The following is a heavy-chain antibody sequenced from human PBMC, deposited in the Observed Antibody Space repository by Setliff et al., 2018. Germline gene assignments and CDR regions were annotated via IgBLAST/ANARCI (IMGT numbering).Heavy chain of an antibody. Sequence: SETLSLTCAVYGGSFSGYYWSWIRQPPGKGLEWIGEINHSGSTNYNPSLKSRVTISVDTSKNQFSLKLSSVTATDTAVYYCARDLGHGGDSDYWGQGILVTVSS. J-gene: IGHJ4*02. CDR2: INHSGST. V-gene: IGHV4-34*01. CDR1: GGSFSGYY. CDR3: ARDLGHGGDSDY. D-gene: IGHD2-21*02.